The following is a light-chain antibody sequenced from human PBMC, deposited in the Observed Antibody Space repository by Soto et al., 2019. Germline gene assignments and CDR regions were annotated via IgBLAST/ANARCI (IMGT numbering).Light chain of an antibody. J-gene: IGKJ4*01. V-gene: IGKV3-20*01. Sequence: ELVLTQSPDTLSLSPGERATLSCRASQSVRNNYLAWYQQKPGQAPRFLIYDASSRATGIPDRFSGSGSGTDFTLTISILEPEDFAVYYCQQYGSSPLTFGGGTKVEIK. CDR1: QSVRNNY. CDR2: DAS. CDR3: QQYGSSPLT.